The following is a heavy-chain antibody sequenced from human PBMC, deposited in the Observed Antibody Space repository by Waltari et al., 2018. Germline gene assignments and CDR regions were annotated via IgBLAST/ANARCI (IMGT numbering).Heavy chain of an antibody. CDR3: TTELYDFWSGYYQGIDY. Sequence: EVQLVESGGGLVKPGGSLRLSCAASGFTFSNAWMSWVRQAPGTGLEWVGRIKSKTDGGTTDYAAPVKGRFTISRDDSKNTLYLQMNSLKTEDTAVYYCTTELYDFWSGYYQGIDYWGQGTLVTVSS. D-gene: IGHD3-3*01. V-gene: IGHV3-15*01. J-gene: IGHJ4*02. CDR1: GFTFSNAW. CDR2: IKSKTDGGTT.